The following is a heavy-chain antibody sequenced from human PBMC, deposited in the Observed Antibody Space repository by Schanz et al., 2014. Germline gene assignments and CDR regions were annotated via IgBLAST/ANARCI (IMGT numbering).Heavy chain of an antibody. V-gene: IGHV3-48*01. CDR3: ARDAADFYDILTEEDY. J-gene: IGHJ4*02. CDR1: GFAFSSYS. CDR2: ISSSGTTI. Sequence: EVRLVESGGGLVQPGGSLRLSCTASGFAFSSYSMNWVRQAPGKGLEWVSYISSSGTTIYYADSVKGRFTMSRDNSKNTLYLQMNSLRAEDTAVYYCARDAADFYDILTEEDYWGQGTLGTVSS. D-gene: IGHD3-9*01.